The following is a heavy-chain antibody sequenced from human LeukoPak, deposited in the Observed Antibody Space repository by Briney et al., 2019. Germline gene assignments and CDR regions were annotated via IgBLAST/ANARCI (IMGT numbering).Heavy chain of an antibody. CDR3: AKDPRRYSRTGGYFDY. CDR1: GGSISSGSYY. D-gene: IGHD6-13*01. Sequence: SQTLSLTCTVSGGSISSGSYYWSWIRQPAGKGLEWIGRIDTYGSTKRNPSLKSRVTISVDTSTNQFSLRLSSVTAADTAVYYCAKDPRRYSRTGGYFDYWGQGTLVTVSS. J-gene: IGHJ4*02. V-gene: IGHV4-61*02. CDR2: IDTYGST.